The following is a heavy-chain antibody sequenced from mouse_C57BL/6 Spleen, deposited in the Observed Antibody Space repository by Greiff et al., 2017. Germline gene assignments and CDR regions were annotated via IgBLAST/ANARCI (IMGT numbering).Heavy chain of an antibody. CDR2: IDPANGNT. Sequence: VQLQQSVAELVRPGASVKLSCTASGFNFKNSYMHWVKQRPEQGLEWIGRIDPANGNTKYAPKFQGKATITVDTSSNTAYLQLSSLTSDDTAIYYCKDDYDEGGYARDYWGQGTSVTVSS. D-gene: IGHD2-4*01. CDR1: GFNFKNSY. V-gene: IGHV14-3*01. CDR3: KDDYDEGGYARDY. J-gene: IGHJ4*01.